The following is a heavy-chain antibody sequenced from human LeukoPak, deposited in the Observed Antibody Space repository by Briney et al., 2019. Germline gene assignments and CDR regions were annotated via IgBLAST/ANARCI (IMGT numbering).Heavy chain of an antibody. D-gene: IGHD2/OR15-2a*01. J-gene: IGHJ4*02. Sequence: GGSLRLSCAASGFTFSNYWMTWVRQAPGKGLEWVANIKHDGSEDYYLDSVKGRFTISRDYAKNTVYLQMNSLRDEDTAVYYCARDFSTRESFWGQGTLVTVSS. V-gene: IGHV3-7*01. CDR1: GFTFSNYW. CDR3: ARDFSTRESF. CDR2: IKHDGSED.